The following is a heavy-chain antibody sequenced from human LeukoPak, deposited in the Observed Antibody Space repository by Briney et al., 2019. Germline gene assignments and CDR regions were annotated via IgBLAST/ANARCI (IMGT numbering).Heavy chain of an antibody. Sequence: ASVKVSCKASGYTFTSYGISWVRQAPGQGLEWMGGIIPIFGTANYAQKFQGRVTITADESTSTAYMELSSLRSEDTAVYYCARAPRPNYDSSGDNWFDPWGQGTLVTVSS. CDR1: GYTFTSYG. V-gene: IGHV1-69*13. D-gene: IGHD3-22*01. J-gene: IGHJ5*02. CDR2: IIPIFGTA. CDR3: ARAPRPNYDSSGDNWFDP.